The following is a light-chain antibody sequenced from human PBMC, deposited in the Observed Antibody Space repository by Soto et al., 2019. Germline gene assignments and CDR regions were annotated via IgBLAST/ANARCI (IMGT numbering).Light chain of an antibody. CDR3: QHYGSSPPIT. Sequence: DIVLTQSPDTLSLSPGERATLSCRASQSVRGTSLAWYQQKPGQAPRLLIYGASSRATGIPDRFSGGGSGTDFTLTISRLEPEDFAVYYCQHYGSSPPITFGQGTRLEIK. CDR2: GAS. J-gene: IGKJ5*01. CDR1: QSVRGTS. V-gene: IGKV3-20*01.